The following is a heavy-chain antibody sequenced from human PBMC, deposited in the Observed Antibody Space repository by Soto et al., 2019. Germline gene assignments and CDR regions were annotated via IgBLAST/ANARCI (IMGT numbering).Heavy chain of an antibody. V-gene: IGHV4-30-2*01. J-gene: IGHJ4*02. CDR1: GGSISSGGYS. CDR2: IYHSGST. CDR3: ARRSGYYFDY. Sequence: PSETLSLTCAVSGGSISSGGYSWSWIRQPPGKGLEWIGYIYHSGSTYYNPSLKSRVTISVDRSKNQFSLKLSSVTAPDTAVYYGARRSGYYFDYWGQGTLVTVS.